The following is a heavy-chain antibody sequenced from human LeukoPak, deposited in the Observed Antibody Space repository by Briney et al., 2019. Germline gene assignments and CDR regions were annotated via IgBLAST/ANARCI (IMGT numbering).Heavy chain of an antibody. J-gene: IGHJ4*02. Sequence: GGSLRLSCAASGFTSSSYAMSWIRQAPGKGLEWVSAISGSGGSTYYADSVKGRFTISRDNSKNTLYLQMNSLRAEDTAVYYCAKFIRSSYFDYWGQGTLVTVSS. CDR3: AKFIRSSYFDY. V-gene: IGHV3-23*01. CDR2: ISGSGGST. D-gene: IGHD1-26*01. CDR1: GFTSSSYA.